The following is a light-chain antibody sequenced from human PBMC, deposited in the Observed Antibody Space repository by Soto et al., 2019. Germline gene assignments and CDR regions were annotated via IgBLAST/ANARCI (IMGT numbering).Light chain of an antibody. Sequence: EIVLTQSPDTLSFSPGVKATLSCRASQTIPRNFLAWFQQKPGQAPRLLIYGSSNRPSGIPDRFSGGGSRTDFTLTISRLEPEDFAVYYCHQYGSSPPWTFGQGTKVEI. CDR1: QTIPRNF. V-gene: IGKV3-20*01. J-gene: IGKJ1*01. CDR2: GSS. CDR3: HQYGSSPPWT.